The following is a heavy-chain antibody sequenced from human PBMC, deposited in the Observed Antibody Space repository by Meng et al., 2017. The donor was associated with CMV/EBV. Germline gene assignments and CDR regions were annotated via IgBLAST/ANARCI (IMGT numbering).Heavy chain of an antibody. CDR3: ARDGYYDFWSGYYKY. CDR2: ISSSGSTI. D-gene: IGHD3-3*01. CDR1: GFTFSDYY. V-gene: IGHV3-11*01. Sequence: SLKISCAASGFTFSDYYMSWIRQAPGKGLEWVSYISSSGSTIYYADSVKGRFTISRDNAKNSLYLQMNSLRAEDTAVYYCARDGYYDFWSGYYKYWGQGTLVTVSS. J-gene: IGHJ4*02.